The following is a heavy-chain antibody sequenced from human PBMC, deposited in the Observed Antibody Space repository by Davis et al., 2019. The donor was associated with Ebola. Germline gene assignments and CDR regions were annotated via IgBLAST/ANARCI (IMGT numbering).Heavy chain of an antibody. CDR1: GFSFNTYW. Sequence: HTGGSLRLSCAASGFSFNTYWMYWVRQAPGKGLAWVSRINGGGIWTSYADSVKGRFTISRDNAENTLYLQMNSLRAEDTAVYYCAKGGWEYDKIDFWGQGTLVSVSS. V-gene: IGHV3-74*01. CDR2: INGGGIWT. J-gene: IGHJ4*02. D-gene: IGHD2/OR15-2a*01. CDR3: AKGGWEYDKIDF.